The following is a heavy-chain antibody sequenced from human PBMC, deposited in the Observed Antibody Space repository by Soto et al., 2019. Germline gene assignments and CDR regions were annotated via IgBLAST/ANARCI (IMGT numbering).Heavy chain of an antibody. CDR3: VRDRSVVVVADPTYYYYGMDV. J-gene: IGHJ6*02. Sequence: ASVKVSCKASGGTFSSYAISWVRQAPGQGLEWMGGIIPIFGTANYAQKFQGRVTITADESTSTAYMELSSLRSEDTAVYYCVRDRSVVVVADPTYYYYGMDVWGQGTTVTVSS. V-gene: IGHV1-69*13. CDR1: GGTFSSYA. CDR2: IIPIFGTA. D-gene: IGHD2-15*01.